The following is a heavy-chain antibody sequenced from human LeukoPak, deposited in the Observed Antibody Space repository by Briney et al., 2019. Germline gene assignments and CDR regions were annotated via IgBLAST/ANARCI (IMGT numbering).Heavy chain of an antibody. CDR3: ARGPSSSWYFYQSGGPFDY. D-gene: IGHD6-13*01. Sequence: GGSLRLSCAASGFTFSSYWMHWVRQAPGKGLVWVSRINSDGSSTSYADSVKGRFTISRDNAKNTLYLQMNSLRAEDTAVYYCARGPSSSWYFYQSGGPFDYWGQGTLVTVSS. CDR2: INSDGSST. CDR1: GFTFSSYW. V-gene: IGHV3-74*01. J-gene: IGHJ4*02.